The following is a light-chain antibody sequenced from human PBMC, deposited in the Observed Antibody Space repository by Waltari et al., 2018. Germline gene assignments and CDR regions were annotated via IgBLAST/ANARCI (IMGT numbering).Light chain of an antibody. CDR1: SRSLSPISS. J-gene: IGLJ3*02. CDR3: ALYMGSGIWV. V-gene: IGLV8-61*01. CDR2: KAN. Sequence: QTVVTHEPSLSVLPGGTVTHTCALTSRSLSPISSGHWYQQTPGQVPRTLVYKANARSSGVPDRFSGSILGNTAALTITGAQADDESDYYCALYMGSGIWVFGGGTRLTVL.